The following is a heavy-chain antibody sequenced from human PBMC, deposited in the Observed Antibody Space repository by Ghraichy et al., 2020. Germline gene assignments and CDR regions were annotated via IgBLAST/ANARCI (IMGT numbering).Heavy chain of an antibody. D-gene: IGHD1-26*01. CDR1: GFTFSSYW. V-gene: IGHV3-7*03. Sequence: GGSLRLSCAASGFTFSSYWMSWVRQAPGKGLEWVANIKQDGSEKYYVDSVKGRFTISRDNAKNSLYLQMNSLRAEDTAVYYCARESGSYYLGTYYYGMDVWGQGTTVTVSS. CDR3: ARESGSYYLGTYYYGMDV. J-gene: IGHJ6*02. CDR2: IKQDGSEK.